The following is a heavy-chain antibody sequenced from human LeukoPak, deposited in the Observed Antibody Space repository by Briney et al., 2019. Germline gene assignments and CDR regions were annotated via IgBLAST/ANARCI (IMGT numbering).Heavy chain of an antibody. V-gene: IGHV4-34*01. CDR3: ARMFARGYFDY. Sequence: SETLSLTCTVSGGSISSYYWSWIRQPPGKGLEWIGEINHSGSTNYNPSLKSRVTISVDTSKNQFSLKLSSVTAADTAVYYCARMFARGYFDYWGQGTLVTVSS. CDR1: GGSISSYY. J-gene: IGHJ4*02. CDR2: INHSGST. D-gene: IGHD3-10*02.